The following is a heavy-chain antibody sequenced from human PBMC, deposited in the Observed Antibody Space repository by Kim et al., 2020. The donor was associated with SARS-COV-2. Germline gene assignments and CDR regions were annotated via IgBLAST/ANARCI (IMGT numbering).Heavy chain of an antibody. J-gene: IGHJ4*02. V-gene: IGHV3-21*04. CDR3: ARDVESGGCVDY. Sequence: GGSLRLSCAASGFTFSSYSMNWVRQAPGKGLEWVSSISSSSSYIYYADSVKGRFTISRDNAKNSLYLQMNSLRAEDTAVYYCARDVESGGCVDYWGQGTLVTVSS. CDR2: ISSSSSYI. CDR1: GFTFSSYS. D-gene: IGHD1-26*01.